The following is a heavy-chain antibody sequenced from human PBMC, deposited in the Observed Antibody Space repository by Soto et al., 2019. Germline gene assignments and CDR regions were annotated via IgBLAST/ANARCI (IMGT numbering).Heavy chain of an antibody. D-gene: IGHD6-6*01. V-gene: IGHV4-39*01. CDR2: IYYSGST. J-gene: IGHJ5*02. CDR1: GGSISSSSYY. Sequence: SETLSLTCTVSGGSISSSSYYWGWIRQPPGKGLEWIGSIYYSGSTYHNPSLKSRVTISVDTSKNQFSLKLSSVTAADTAVYYCARHPQAARGKLGWFAPGGQEPLVPVSS. CDR3: ARHPQAARGKLGWFAP.